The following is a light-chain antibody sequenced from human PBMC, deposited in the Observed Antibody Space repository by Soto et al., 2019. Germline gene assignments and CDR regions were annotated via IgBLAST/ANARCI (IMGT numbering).Light chain of an antibody. J-gene: IGKJ2*01. CDR2: AAS. CDR3: QQIFSPPYT. CDR1: QSIRSY. V-gene: IGKV1-39*01. Sequence: DIQMTQSPSSLSASVGDRVTITCRTSQSIRSYLSWYQQKPGKAPKLLIYAASSLQGGVPSRFSGSVSGTEFTLTVTGLQSEDFATYYCQQIFSPPYTFGQGTKLEIK.